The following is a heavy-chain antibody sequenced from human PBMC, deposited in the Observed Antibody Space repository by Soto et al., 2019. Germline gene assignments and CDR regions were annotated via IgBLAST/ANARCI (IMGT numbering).Heavy chain of an antibody. CDR2: IRSITNGGTT. V-gene: IGHV3-15*01. CDR1: GFTFYKAT. Sequence: LRLSCAASGFTFYKATMSWVRQAPGKGLEWVGRIRSITNGGTTDDAAPVKGRFTISRDDSKNMLFLQMNSLKTEDTAVYYCTTAPTTVFYHGIDVWGQGTTVTVSS. D-gene: IGHD4-4*01. J-gene: IGHJ6*02. CDR3: TTAPTTVFYHGIDV.